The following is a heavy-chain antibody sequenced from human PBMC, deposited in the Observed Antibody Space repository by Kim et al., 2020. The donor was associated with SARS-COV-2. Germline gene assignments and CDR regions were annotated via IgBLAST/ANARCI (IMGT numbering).Heavy chain of an antibody. D-gene: IGHD2-2*01. CDR3: AKDGLGYCSSTSCSSFFDY. V-gene: IGHV3-43*01. Sequence: GRFTISRDNSKNSLYLQMNSLRTEDTALYYCAKDGLGYCSSTSCSSFFDYWGQGTLVTVSS. J-gene: IGHJ4*02.